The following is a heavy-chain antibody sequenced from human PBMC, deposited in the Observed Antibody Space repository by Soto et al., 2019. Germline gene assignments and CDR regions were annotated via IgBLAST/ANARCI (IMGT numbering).Heavy chain of an antibody. CDR2: INAGNGNT. D-gene: IGHD1-26*01. CDR3: ERDWEGRVGNFDY. Sequence: ASVKVSCKASGYTFTSYAMHWVRQAPGQRLEWMGWINAGNGNTKYSQKFQGRVTITRDTSASTAYMELSSLRSEDAAVYYCERDWEGRVGNFDYWGQGTLVTVSS. V-gene: IGHV1-3*01. J-gene: IGHJ4*02. CDR1: GYTFTSYA.